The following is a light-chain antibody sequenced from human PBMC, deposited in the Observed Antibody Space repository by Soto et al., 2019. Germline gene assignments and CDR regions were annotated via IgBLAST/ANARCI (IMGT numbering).Light chain of an antibody. Sequence: CSGSSSNIGNNYVSWYQQLPGTAPKLLIYVNDERPSGIPDRFSGSKSGTSATLGITGLQTGDEADYYCGTWDSSLSAVVFGEGTKLTVL. CDR3: GTWDSSLSAVV. V-gene: IGLV1-51*01. CDR1: SSNIGNNY. J-gene: IGLJ2*01. CDR2: VND.